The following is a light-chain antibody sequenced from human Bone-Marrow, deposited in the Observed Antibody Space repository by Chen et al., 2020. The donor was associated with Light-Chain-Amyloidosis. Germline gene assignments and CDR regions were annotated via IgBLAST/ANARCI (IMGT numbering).Light chain of an antibody. V-gene: IGLV6-57*01. Sequence: NFMLTQPHSVSESPGKTVIISCTRSSGSIATNYVQWYQQRPGSSPTTVIYEDDQRPSGVPDRCSGSIDRASNTDSLTISGLKTEDEADYYCQSYQGSGQGVFGGGTTLTVL. CDR3: QSYQGSGQGV. CDR1: SGSIATNY. J-gene: IGLJ3*02. CDR2: EDD.